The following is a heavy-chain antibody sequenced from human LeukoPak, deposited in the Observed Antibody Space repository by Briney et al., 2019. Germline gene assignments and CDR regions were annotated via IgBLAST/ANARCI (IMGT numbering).Heavy chain of an antibody. D-gene: IGHD1-14*01. J-gene: IGHJ3*02. Sequence: GGSLRLSCAASGVTFSSYWMSWVRQAPGKGLERVANIKQDVSEKYYVDSVKGRFTISRDNAKNSLYVQMNSLRAEDTAVYYCANHLGVSDAFDIWGGGTMVSVS. CDR2: IKQDVSEK. CDR1: GVTFSSYW. CDR3: ANHLGVSDAFDI. V-gene: IGHV3-7*01.